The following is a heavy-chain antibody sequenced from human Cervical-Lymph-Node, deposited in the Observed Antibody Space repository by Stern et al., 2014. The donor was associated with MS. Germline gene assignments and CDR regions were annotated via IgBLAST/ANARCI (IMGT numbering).Heavy chain of an antibody. CDR3: ARGRGGNYRYYFDY. Sequence: EVHLVESGGCLVKPGGSLRLSCAASGFSFSFYSMNWVRPAPGKGLEWVAYISMGGRYIYYADSLKGRFTISRDNAKNSLYLQMNSLRAEDTAVYYCARGRGGNYRYYFDYWGQGTLVTVSS. CDR1: GFSFSFYS. V-gene: IGHV3-21*01. J-gene: IGHJ4*02. CDR2: ISMGGRYI. D-gene: IGHD4-23*01.